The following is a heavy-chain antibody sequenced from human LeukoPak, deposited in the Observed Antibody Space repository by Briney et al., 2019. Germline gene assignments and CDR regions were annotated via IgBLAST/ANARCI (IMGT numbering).Heavy chain of an antibody. CDR1: GGSISSGSYY. V-gene: IGHV4-39*07. CDR3: ARGVGLTQGGTFDY. CDR2: IYHSGST. D-gene: IGHD1-1*01. Sequence: PSETLSLTCTVSGGSISSGSYYWGWIRQPPGKGLEWIGSIYHSGSTHYNSSLKSRVTISVDTSKNQLSLKLSSVTAADTAVYYCARGVGLTQGGTFDYWGQGTLVTVSS. J-gene: IGHJ4*02.